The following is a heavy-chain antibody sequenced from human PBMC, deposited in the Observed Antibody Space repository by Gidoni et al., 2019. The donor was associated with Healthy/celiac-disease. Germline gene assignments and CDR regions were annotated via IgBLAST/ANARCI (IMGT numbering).Heavy chain of an antibody. Sequence: QVQLQASGPGLVKPSETLSLTCTVSGGSISSYYWSWIRQPPGKGLEWIGYIYYSGSTKDNPSLKSRVTISVDTSKNQFSLKLSSVTAADTAVYYCAREGRVNWFDPWGQGTLVTVSS. CDR2: IYYSGST. CDR1: GGSISSYY. CDR3: AREGRVNWFDP. J-gene: IGHJ5*02. V-gene: IGHV4-59*01.